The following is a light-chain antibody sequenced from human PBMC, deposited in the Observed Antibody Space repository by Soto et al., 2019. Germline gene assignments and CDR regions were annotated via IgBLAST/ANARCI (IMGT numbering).Light chain of an antibody. Sequence: DTQMTQSPTSLSASVGDSVPITCRASQRINNYLAWYQQKPGKVPVFLRYSASTLKAGIPSRFSGSGAGTEFTLTISSLQPEDFETYYCQKYDSAPRTFGQGTKVDIK. CDR3: QKYDSAPRT. CDR1: QRINNY. V-gene: IGKV1-27*01. J-gene: IGKJ1*01. CDR2: SAS.